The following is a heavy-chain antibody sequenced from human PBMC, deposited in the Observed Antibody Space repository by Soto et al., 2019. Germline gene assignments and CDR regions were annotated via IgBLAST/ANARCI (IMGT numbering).Heavy chain of an antibody. Sequence: ASVKVSCKASGGTFSSYAISWVRQAPGQGLEWMGGIIPIFGTANYAQKFQGRVTITADKSTSTAYMELSSLRSEDTAVYYCARADTIFGVVIRDYYYYYGMDVWGQGTTVTVSS. CDR2: IIPIFGTA. CDR3: ARADTIFGVVIRDYYYYYGMDV. V-gene: IGHV1-69*06. CDR1: GGTFSSYA. J-gene: IGHJ6*02. D-gene: IGHD3-3*01.